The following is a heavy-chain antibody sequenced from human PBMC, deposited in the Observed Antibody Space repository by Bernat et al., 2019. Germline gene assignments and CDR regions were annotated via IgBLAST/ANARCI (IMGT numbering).Heavy chain of an antibody. CDR1: GFSFNNYA. CDR3: ARGKGRNTVDWFDP. D-gene: IGHD3-10*01. J-gene: IGHJ5*02. V-gene: IGHV3-23*04. CDR2: VTGSADYT. Sequence: EVQLVESGGGLVQPGESLRLSCAASGFSFNNYAMTWVRQAPGKGLEWVASVTGSADYTFYSDSVKGRFTVSRDNSKNTLYLEMNSVRVGGTAIYFCARGKGRNTVDWFDPWGQGTLVTVSS.